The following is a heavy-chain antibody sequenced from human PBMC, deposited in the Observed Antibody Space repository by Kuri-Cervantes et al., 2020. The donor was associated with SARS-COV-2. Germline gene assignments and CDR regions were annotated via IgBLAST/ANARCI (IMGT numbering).Heavy chain of an antibody. CDR1: GYNFTSHW. J-gene: IGHJ6*03. D-gene: IGHD2-15*01. Sequence: KVSCKASGYNFTSHWIGWVRQMPGQGLEWMGIVYPGDSDTRYSPSFQGQVTISADKSISTAYLQWSSLKASDTAMYYCARGGGPSLRYYYYYMDVWGKGTTVTVS. CDR3: ARGGGPSLRYYYYYMDV. V-gene: IGHV5-51*01. CDR2: VYPGDSDT.